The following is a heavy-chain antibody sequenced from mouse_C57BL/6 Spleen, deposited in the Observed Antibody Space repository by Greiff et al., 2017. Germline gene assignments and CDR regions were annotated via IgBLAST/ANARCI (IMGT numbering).Heavy chain of an antibody. CDR1: GYTFTSYW. Sequence: VQLQQPGTELVKPGASVKLSCKASGYTFTSYWMHWVKQRPGQGLEWIGNINPSNGGTNYNEKFKSKATLTVDKSSSTAYMQLSSLTSEDSAVYYCARSEADYYGSSYYFDYWGQGTTLTVSS. CDR2: INPSNGGT. CDR3: ARSEADYYGSSYYFDY. D-gene: IGHD1-1*01. V-gene: IGHV1-53*01. J-gene: IGHJ2*01.